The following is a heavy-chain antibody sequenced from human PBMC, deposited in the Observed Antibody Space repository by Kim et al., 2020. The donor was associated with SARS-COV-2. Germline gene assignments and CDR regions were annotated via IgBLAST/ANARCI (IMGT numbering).Heavy chain of an antibody. V-gene: IGHV3-23*01. CDR1: RFTFSSYA. J-gene: IGHJ6*02. CDR3: AKGPSSASTSYYYGVDV. D-gene: IGHD6-25*01. CDR2: ISGSASST. Sequence: GGSLRLSCAASRFTFSSYAMSWVRQAPGKGLEWVSAISGSASSTYYADSVKGRFTISRDNSKNTLYLQLNSLRAEDTAVYFCAKGPSSASTSYYYGVDVWGQGTPVTVSS.